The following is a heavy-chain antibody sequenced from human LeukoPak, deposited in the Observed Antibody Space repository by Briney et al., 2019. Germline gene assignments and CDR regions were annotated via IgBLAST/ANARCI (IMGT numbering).Heavy chain of an antibody. CDR2: ISGSGGST. Sequence: GGSLRLSCAASGFTFSSYAMSWARQAPGKGLEWVSAISGSGGSTYYADSVKGRFTISRDNSKNTLYLQMNSLRAEDTAVYYCAAGVVVAATPFYFDYWGQGTLVTVSS. CDR3: AAGVVVAATPFYFDY. CDR1: GFTFSSYA. J-gene: IGHJ4*02. V-gene: IGHV3-23*01. D-gene: IGHD2-15*01.